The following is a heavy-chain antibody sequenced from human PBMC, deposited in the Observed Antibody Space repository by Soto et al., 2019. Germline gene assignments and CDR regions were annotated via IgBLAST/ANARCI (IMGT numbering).Heavy chain of an antibody. V-gene: IGHV4-34*01. Sequence: SETLALTCAVYGGCVSGYYWGGIRTPPGKGLEWIGEINHSGSTNYNPSLKSRVTISVDTSKNQFSLKLSSVTAADTAVYYCARGAVTAVDYYYGMDVWGQGTTVTVSS. CDR3: ARGAVTAVDYYYGMDV. J-gene: IGHJ6*02. CDR1: GGCVSGYY. D-gene: IGHD4-4*01. CDR2: INHSGST.